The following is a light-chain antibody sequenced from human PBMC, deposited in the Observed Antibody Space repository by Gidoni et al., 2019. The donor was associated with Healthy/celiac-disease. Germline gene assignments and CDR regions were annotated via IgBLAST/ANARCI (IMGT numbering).Light chain of an antibody. V-gene: IGKV1-39*01. J-gene: IGKJ3*01. CDR1: QSISSY. CDR3: QQSYSTPGT. CDR2: AAA. Sequence: DIQMTQSPSSLSASVGDRVNITCRASQSISSYLNWYQQKPGKAPKLLINAAASLQSGVPSRFSGSGSGTDFTLTISSLQPEDFATYYCQQSYSTPGTFXHXTKVDIK.